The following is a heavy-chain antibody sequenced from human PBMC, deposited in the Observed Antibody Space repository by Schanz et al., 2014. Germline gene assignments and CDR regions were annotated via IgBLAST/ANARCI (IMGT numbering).Heavy chain of an antibody. J-gene: IGHJ3*02. CDR2: ISGSGGST. CDR3: AKVFFSAIPPGYIISHAAIDI. D-gene: IGHD3-10*01. CDR1: GFTFSSYT. Sequence: EVQLLESGGGLVRPGGSLRLSCAASGFTFSSYTMNWVRQAPGKGLEWVSAISGSGGSTVYADSVKGRFTISRDNSNNTVFLQINSLREEDTAVYYCAKVFFSAIPPGYIISHAAIDIWGQGTQVTVSS. V-gene: IGHV3-23*01.